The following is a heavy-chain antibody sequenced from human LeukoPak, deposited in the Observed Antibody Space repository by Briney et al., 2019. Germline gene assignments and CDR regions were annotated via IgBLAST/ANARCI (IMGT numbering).Heavy chain of an antibody. CDR3: ARSQGAVPY. CDR1: GGSISSSPYY. CDR2: INHSGST. V-gene: IGHV4-39*07. D-gene: IGHD6-6*01. Sequence: SETLSLTCTVSGGSISSSPYYWGWIRQPPGKGLEWIGEINHSGSTNYNPSLKSRVTISVDTSKNQFSLKLSSVTAADTAVYYCARSQGAVPYWGQGTLVTVSS. J-gene: IGHJ4*02.